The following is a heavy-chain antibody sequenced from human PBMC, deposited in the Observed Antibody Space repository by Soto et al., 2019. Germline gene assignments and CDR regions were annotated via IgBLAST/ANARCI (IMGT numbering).Heavy chain of an antibody. CDR2: IYPGDSDT. V-gene: IGHV5-51*03. CDR1: GYSFTSYW. J-gene: IGHJ6*03. Sequence: EVQLVQSGAEVKKPGESLKISCKGSGYSFTSYWIGWVRQMPGKGLEWMGIIYPGDSDTRYSPSFQGQVTISADKSIRTAYLQWSSVKASDTAMYYCARAPRYYYYYMDVWGKGTTVTVSS. CDR3: ARAPRYYYYYMDV.